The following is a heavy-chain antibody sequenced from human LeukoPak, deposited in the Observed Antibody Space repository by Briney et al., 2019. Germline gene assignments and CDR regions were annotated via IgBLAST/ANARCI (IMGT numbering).Heavy chain of an antibody. V-gene: IGHV4-39*01. D-gene: IGHD2-15*01. CDR3: ASFYCSGGSCYQYFSYYYMDV. CDR2: IYYSGST. J-gene: IGHJ6*03. Sequence: SETLSLTCTVSGGSISSRSYYWGWIRQPPGKGLEWIGSIYYSGSTYYNPTLQSRVTISVDTSKNQFSLKLNSVTAADTAVYYCASFYCSGGSCYQYFSYYYMDVWGKGTTVTISS. CDR1: GGSISSRSYY.